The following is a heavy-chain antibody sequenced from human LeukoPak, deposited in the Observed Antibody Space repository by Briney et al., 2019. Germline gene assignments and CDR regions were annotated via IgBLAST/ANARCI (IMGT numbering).Heavy chain of an antibody. Sequence: PGGSLRLSCAASGFTFSSYSMNWVRQAPGKGLEWVSSISSSSSYIYYADSVKGRFTISRDNAKNSLYLQMNSLRAEDTAVYYCARASPSYSSSPDYWGQGTLVTVSS. D-gene: IGHD6-6*01. CDR3: ARASPSYSSSPDY. J-gene: IGHJ4*02. CDR2: ISSSSSYI. CDR1: GFTFSSYS. V-gene: IGHV3-21*01.